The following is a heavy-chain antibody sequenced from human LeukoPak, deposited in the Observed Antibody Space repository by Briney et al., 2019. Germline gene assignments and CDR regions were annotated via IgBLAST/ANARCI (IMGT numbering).Heavy chain of an antibody. CDR1: GFTFSSYA. CDR2: ISYDGSNK. J-gene: IGHJ4*02. CDR3: ASSPSWGPPDS. Sequence: AGGSLRLSCAASGFTFSSYAMHWVRQAPGKGLEWVAVISYDGSNKYYADSVKGRFTISRDNSKNTLYLHMNSLRAEDTAVYYCASSPSWGPPDSWGQGTLVTVSS. V-gene: IGHV3-30*14. D-gene: IGHD3-16*01.